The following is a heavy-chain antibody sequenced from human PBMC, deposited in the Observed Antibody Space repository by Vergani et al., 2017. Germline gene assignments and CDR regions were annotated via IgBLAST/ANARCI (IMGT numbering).Heavy chain of an antibody. V-gene: IGHV3-11*01. CDR3: ARLGTEPYDAFDI. D-gene: IGHD3-16*01. CDR2: ISSSGSTI. CDR1: GFTFSDYY. Sequence: QVQLVESGGGLVKPGGSLRLSCAASGFTFSDYYMSWIRQAPGKGLEWVSYISSSGSTIYYADSVKGRFTIARDNTKNSLYLQMNSLSAEDTAVYYWARLGTEPYDAFDIWGQGTMVTVSS. J-gene: IGHJ3*02.